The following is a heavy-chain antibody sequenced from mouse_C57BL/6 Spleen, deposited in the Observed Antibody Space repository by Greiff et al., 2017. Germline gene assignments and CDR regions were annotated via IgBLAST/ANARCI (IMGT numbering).Heavy chain of an antibody. CDR2: INPNNGGT. J-gene: IGHJ3*01. Sequence: EVQLQESGPELVKPGASVKMSCKASGYTFTDYNMHWVKQSHGKSLEWIGYINPNNGGTSYNQKFKGKATLTVNKSSSTAYMELRSLTSEDSAVYYCARGAYSNYGGFAYWGQGTLVTVSA. D-gene: IGHD2-5*01. V-gene: IGHV1-22*01. CDR1: GYTFTDYN. CDR3: ARGAYSNYGGFAY.